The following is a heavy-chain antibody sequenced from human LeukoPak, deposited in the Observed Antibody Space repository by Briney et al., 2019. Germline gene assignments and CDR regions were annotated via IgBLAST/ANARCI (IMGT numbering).Heavy chain of an antibody. CDR2: INHSGST. CDR3: ARRSWYYDFWSGYYSDDAFDI. V-gene: IGHV4-34*01. CDR1: GGSFSGYY. Sequence: PSETLSLTCAVYGGSFSGYYWSWIRQPPGKGREWIGEINHSGSTNYNPSLKSRVTISVDTSKNQFSLKLSSVTAADTAVYYCARRSWYYDFWSGYYSDDAFDIWGQGTMVTVSS. J-gene: IGHJ3*02. D-gene: IGHD3-3*01.